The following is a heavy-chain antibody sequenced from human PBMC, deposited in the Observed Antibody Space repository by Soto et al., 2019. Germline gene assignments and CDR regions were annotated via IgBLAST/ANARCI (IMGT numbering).Heavy chain of an antibody. CDR2: ISAYNGNT. D-gene: IGHD3-22*01. CDR1: GYTFTSYG. J-gene: IGHJ5*02. Sequence: GASVKVSCKASGYTFTSYGISWVRQAPGQGLEWMGWISAYNGNTNYAQKLQGRVTMTTDTSTSTAYMELRSLRSDDTAVYYCARILSCYRQLCVLNWYVPSGQRPLVSDS. V-gene: IGHV1-18*01. CDR3: ARILSCYRQLCVLNWYVP.